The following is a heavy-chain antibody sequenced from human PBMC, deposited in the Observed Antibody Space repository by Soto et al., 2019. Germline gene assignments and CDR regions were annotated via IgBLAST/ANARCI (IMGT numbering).Heavy chain of an antibody. Sequence: GALRLSCAASGFTFSSYAMSWVRQAPGKGMEWVAAISGSGGSTYYADSVKGRFTISRENSKNTLYLQMNSLRAEDAAVYYCAKDLVGSNADYYDYWGQGTLVT. J-gene: IGHJ4*02. CDR1: GFTFSSYA. D-gene: IGHD2-15*01. CDR2: ISGSGGST. CDR3: AKDLVGSNADYYDY. V-gene: IGHV3-23*01.